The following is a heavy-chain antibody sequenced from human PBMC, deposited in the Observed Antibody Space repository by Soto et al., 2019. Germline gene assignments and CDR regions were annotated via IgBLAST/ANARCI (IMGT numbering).Heavy chain of an antibody. V-gene: IGHV1-69*02. D-gene: IGHD2-15*01. CDR1: GGTFSSYT. J-gene: IGHJ6*03. Sequence: SVKVSCKASGGTFSSYTISWVRQAPGQGLEWMGRIIPILGIANYAQKFQGRVTITADKSTSTAYMELSSLRSEDTAVYYCARSLYCSGGSCYSSYYMDVWGKGTTVTVSS. CDR3: ARSLYCSGGSCYSSYYMDV. CDR2: IIPILGIA.